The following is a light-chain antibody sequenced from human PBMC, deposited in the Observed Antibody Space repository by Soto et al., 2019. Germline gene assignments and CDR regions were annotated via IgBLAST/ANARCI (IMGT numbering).Light chain of an antibody. CDR1: QSVSSY. Sequence: DIVLTQSPATLSLSPGGGATLSCRASQSVSSYLAWYQQKPGQAPRLLIYDASTRATGIPARFSGSGSGTDFTLTISSLEPEDFAVYYCQQRSNWPRITFGQGTRLEIK. J-gene: IGKJ5*01. V-gene: IGKV3-11*01. CDR3: QQRSNWPRIT. CDR2: DAS.